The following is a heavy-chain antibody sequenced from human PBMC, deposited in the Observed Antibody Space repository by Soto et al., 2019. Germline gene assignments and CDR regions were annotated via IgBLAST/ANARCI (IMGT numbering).Heavy chain of an antibody. CDR2: INHSGST. D-gene: IGHD5-18*01. J-gene: IGHJ6*02. Sequence: LSLTCAVSGGSFSGYYWSWIREPPGKGLGWIGEINHSGSTNYNPSLKSRVTISVDTSKNQFSLKLSSVNAADTAVDYCARAGEPPIQLWFTAVGYYDGMDVWGQGTTVIVSS. V-gene: IGHV4-34*01. CDR1: GGSFSGYY. CDR3: ARAGEPPIQLWFTAVGYYDGMDV.